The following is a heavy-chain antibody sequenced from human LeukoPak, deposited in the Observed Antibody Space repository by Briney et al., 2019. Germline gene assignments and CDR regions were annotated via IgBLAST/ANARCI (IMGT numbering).Heavy chain of an antibody. J-gene: IGHJ4*02. Sequence: GASVKVSCKASRGTFSSYAISWVRQAPGQGLEWMGGIIPIFGTANYAQKFQGRVTITADESTSTAYMELSSLRSEDTAVYYCARGAGATTAVDYWGQGTLVTVSS. V-gene: IGHV1-69*13. D-gene: IGHD1-26*01. CDR2: IIPIFGTA. CDR1: RGTFSSYA. CDR3: ARGAGATTAVDY.